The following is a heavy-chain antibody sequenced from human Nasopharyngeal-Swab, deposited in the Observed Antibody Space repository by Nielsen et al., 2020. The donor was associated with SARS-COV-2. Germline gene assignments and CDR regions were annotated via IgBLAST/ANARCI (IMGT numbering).Heavy chain of an antibody. CDR3: ARDLWPAFIASHGMDV. CDR1: GFTFSSYE. Sequence: GGSLRLSCAASGFTFSSYEMNWVRQAPGKGLEWVAVISYDGSNKYYADSVKGRFTISRDNSKNTLYLQMNSLRAEDTAVYYCARDLWPAFIASHGMDVWGQGTTVTVSS. J-gene: IGHJ6*02. D-gene: IGHD6-6*01. CDR2: ISYDGSNK. V-gene: IGHV3-30*04.